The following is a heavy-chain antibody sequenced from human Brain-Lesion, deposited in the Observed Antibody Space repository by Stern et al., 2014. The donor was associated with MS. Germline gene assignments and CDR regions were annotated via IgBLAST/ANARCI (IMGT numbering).Heavy chain of an antibody. Sequence: QVQLQESGPGLVKPSETLSLTCTVAGGSVSSTSYAWAWIRQPPGKGLEWIGTIYYSGNTYYIPSHKSRLTISLDTTKNRFSLQLGSVTAADTAVYYCAGEEDIRYCSGGSCTGNWFDPWGQGTLVTVSS. CDR2: IYYSGNT. CDR3: AGEEDIRYCSGGSCTGNWFDP. J-gene: IGHJ5*02. D-gene: IGHD2-15*01. CDR1: GGSVSSTSYA. V-gene: IGHV4-39*01.